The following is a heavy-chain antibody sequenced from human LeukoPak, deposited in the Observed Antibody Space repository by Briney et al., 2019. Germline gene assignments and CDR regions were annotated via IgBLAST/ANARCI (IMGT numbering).Heavy chain of an antibody. J-gene: IGHJ4*02. V-gene: IGHV4-34*01. CDR1: GGSFSGYY. CDR2: INHSGST. Sequence: SETLSLTCAVYGGSFSGYYWSWIRQPPGKGLEWIGEINHSGSTNYNPSLKSRVTISVDTSKNQFSLKLSSVTAADTAVYYCARQRDWGFGSFLDYWGQGTLVTVSS. CDR3: ARQRDWGFGSFLDY. D-gene: IGHD7-27*01.